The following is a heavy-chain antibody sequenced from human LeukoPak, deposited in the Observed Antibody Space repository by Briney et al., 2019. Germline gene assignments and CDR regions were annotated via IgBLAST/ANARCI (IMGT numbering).Heavy chain of an antibody. CDR1: GFTFSSHW. CDR2: IKEDGSEK. D-gene: IGHD3-16*02. CDR3: ARVEGITFGGVIAY. V-gene: IGHV3-7*05. Sequence: PGGSLRLSCAASGFTFSSHWMSWVRQAPGKGLEWVANIKEDGSEKYYVDSVKGRFTGSRDNAKNSLYLQMNSLRAEDTAVYYCARVEGITFGGVIAYWGQGTLVTVSS. J-gene: IGHJ4*02.